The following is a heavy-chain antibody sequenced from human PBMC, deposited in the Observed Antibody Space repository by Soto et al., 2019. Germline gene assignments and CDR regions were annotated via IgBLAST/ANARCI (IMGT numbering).Heavy chain of an antibody. CDR1: GYTFTSYG. V-gene: IGHV1-18*01. Sequence: GASVKVSCKASGYTFTSYGISWVRQAPGQGLEWMGWISAYNGTANYAQKFQARVTITADESTSTAYMELSSLRSEDTAVYYCARDRGPSSGYYPYWFDPWGQGTLVTVSS. J-gene: IGHJ5*02. CDR2: ISAYNGTA. D-gene: IGHD3-22*01. CDR3: ARDRGPSSGYYPYWFDP.